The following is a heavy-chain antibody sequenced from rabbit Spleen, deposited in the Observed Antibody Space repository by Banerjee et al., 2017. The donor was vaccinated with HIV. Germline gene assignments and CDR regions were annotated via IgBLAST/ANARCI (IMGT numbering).Heavy chain of an antibody. CDR2: IYAGSSGST. V-gene: IGHV1S40*01. D-gene: IGHD8-1*01. J-gene: IGHJ4*01. CDR3: ARDGAGGSYFAL. Sequence: EWIACIYAGSSGSTYYASWAKGRFTISKTSSTTVTLQMTSLTAADTATYFCARDGAGGSYFALWGPGTLVTVS.